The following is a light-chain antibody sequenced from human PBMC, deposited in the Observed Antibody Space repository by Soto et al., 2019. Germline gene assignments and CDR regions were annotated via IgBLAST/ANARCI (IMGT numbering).Light chain of an antibody. J-gene: IGLJ3*02. Sequence: QSALTQPASVSGSPGQSITISCSGTSSDVGGYDHVSWYQQHPGKAPKLIIYDVTVRPSGISRRFSGSKSVNTASLAVSGLQPEDEADYYCSSYTNKDTLLFGGGTKLPS. CDR3: SSYTNKDTLL. CDR2: DVT. V-gene: IGLV2-14*03. CDR1: SSDVGGYDH.